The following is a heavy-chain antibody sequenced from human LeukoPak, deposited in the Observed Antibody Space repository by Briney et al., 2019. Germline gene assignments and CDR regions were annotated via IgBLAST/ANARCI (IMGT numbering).Heavy chain of an antibody. V-gene: IGHV4-34*01. J-gene: IGHJ6*03. CDR2: INHSGST. CDR1: GGSFSGYY. Sequence: SETLSLTCAVYGGSFSGYYWSWIRQPPGKGLEWIGEINHSGSTNYNPSLKSRVTISVDTSKNQFSLKLSSVTAADTAVYYCARMVGVRGVTITSTYYYYYMDVWGKGTTVTVSS. CDR3: ARMVGVRGVTITSTYYYYYMDV. D-gene: IGHD3-10*01.